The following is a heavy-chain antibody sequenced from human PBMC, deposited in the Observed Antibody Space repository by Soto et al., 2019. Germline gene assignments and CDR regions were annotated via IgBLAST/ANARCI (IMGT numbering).Heavy chain of an antibody. CDR2: ISGSGGST. CDR1: GFTFSSYA. D-gene: IGHD3-3*01. Sequence: GGSLRLSCAASGFTFSSYAMSWVRQAPGKGLEWVSAISGSGGSTYYADSVKGRFTISRDNSKSTLYLQMNSLRAEDTAVYYCAKDRLRFLEWLLYDLDYWGQGTLVTVSS. CDR3: AKDRLRFLEWLLYDLDY. J-gene: IGHJ4*02. V-gene: IGHV3-23*01.